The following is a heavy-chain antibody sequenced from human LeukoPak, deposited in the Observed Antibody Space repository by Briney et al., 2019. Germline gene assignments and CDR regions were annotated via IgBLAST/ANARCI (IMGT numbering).Heavy chain of an antibody. CDR1: GYSFTSYW. CDR2: IYPGDSDT. Sequence: GESLKISCKGSGYSFTSYWIGWVRQMPGKGLEWMGIIYPGDSDTRYSPSFQGQVTISADKSISTAYLQWSSLKASDTAMYYCARHGATVTTGGDWFDPWGQGTLVTVSS. V-gene: IGHV5-51*01. CDR3: ARHGATVTTGGDWFDP. D-gene: IGHD4-17*01. J-gene: IGHJ5*02.